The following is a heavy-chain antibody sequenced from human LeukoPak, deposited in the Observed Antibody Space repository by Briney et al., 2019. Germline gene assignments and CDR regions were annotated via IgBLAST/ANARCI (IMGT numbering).Heavy chain of an antibody. J-gene: IGHJ5*02. CDR2: INTSGGST. CDR1: GYTFTSYY. CDR3: ARDPQGWFDP. V-gene: IGHV1-46*01. Sequence: ASVKLSCKASGYTFTSYYMHWVRHSPGQGLEWMGIINTSGGSTSYAQKFQGRVTMTRDTSTSTVYMELSSLRSEDTAVYYCARDPQGWFDPWGQGTLVTVSS.